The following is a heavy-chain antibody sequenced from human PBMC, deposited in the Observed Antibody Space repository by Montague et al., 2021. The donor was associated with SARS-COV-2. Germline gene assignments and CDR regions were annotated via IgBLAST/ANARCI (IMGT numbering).Heavy chain of an antibody. Sequence: SLRLSCAASGFTFSYYAMSWVRQAPGKGLEWVSTISGSGGTTYYADSVKGRFTISRDNSKNTLYLRMNSLRAEDTAVYYCAKAHYYDSNGYYFWGQGTLVTVSS. CDR2: ISGSGGTT. CDR3: AKAHYYDSNGYYF. CDR1: GFTFSYYA. D-gene: IGHD3-22*01. J-gene: IGHJ4*02. V-gene: IGHV3-23*01.